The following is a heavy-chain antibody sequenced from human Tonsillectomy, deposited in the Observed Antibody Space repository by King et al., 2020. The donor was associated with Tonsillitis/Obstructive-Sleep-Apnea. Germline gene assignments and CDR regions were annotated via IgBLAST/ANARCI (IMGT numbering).Heavy chain of an antibody. Sequence: QLVQSGADVRKPGASVKVSCKASGYTLTDYPLQWVRQAPGPRLEWMGWINADTGNTIYSQKFQDRVTLTWDSSANTAYMELSGLRFEDTAVYYCARIGIPSFGSQTYYHYHMDVWGKGTTVTVSS. CDR3: ARIGIPSFGSQTYYHYHMDV. D-gene: IGHD3-16*01. CDR1: GYTLTDYP. J-gene: IGHJ6*03. V-gene: IGHV1-3*01. CDR2: INADTGNT.